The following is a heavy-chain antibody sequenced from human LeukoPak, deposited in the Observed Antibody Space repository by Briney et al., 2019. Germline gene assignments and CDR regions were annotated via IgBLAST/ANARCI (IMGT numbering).Heavy chain of an antibody. CDR3: ARVDLLTGYYFFDY. Sequence: GASVKVSCKASGYTFSNYGISWVRQAPGQGPEWVGWIRGDNGNTNYAQKLQGRVTMTTDTSTSTAYMELRSLGSDETAVYYCARVDLLTGYYFFDYWGQGTLVTVSS. V-gene: IGHV1-18*01. J-gene: IGHJ4*02. CDR2: IRGDNGNT. D-gene: IGHD3-9*01. CDR1: GYTFSNYG.